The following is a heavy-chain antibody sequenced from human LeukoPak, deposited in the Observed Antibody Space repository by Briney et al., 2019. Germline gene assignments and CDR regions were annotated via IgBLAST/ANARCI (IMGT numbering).Heavy chain of an antibody. Sequence: PSETLSLTCTVSGGSISSYYWSWIRQPPGKGLEWIGYIYYSGSTNYNPSLKSRVTISVDTSKNQFSLKLSSVTAADTAVYYCARGHIVVVTAIFYYYYGMDVWGQGTTVTVSS. CDR1: GGSISSYY. CDR3: ARGHIVVVTAIFYYYYGMDV. D-gene: IGHD2-21*02. CDR2: IYYSGST. J-gene: IGHJ6*02. V-gene: IGHV4-59*01.